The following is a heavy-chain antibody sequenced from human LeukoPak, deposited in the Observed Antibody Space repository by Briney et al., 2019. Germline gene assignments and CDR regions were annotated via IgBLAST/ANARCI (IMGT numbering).Heavy chain of an antibody. CDR1: GFSFTNDW. J-gene: IGHJ4*02. V-gene: IGHV3-7*01. CDR2: IKQDGSET. Sequence: GGSLRLSCAASGFSFTNDWMGWVCQAPRTGLELVGNIKQDGSETYYVDSLRGRFTISRDNAKNSLYLQMNSLRVEDTAVYYCVRDDRSDSGYYYDNYWGQGTLVTVSS. D-gene: IGHD3-16*01. CDR3: VRDDRSDSGYYYDNY.